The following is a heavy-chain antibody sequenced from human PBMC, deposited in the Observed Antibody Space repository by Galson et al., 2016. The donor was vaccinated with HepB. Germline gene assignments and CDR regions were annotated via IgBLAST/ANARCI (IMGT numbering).Heavy chain of an antibody. CDR2: IHSGGGA. CDR3: ARGGPHNNYFDY. CDR1: GFTVSSNY. Sequence: SLRLSCAASGFTVSSNYMNWVRQPPGKGLEWVSFIHSGGGAYYTHSVKGRFTISTDNSKNTLYLQMNSLRAEDTAIYYCARGGPHNNYFDYWGQGTLVTGSS. D-gene: IGHD1-1*01. V-gene: IGHV3-53*01. J-gene: IGHJ4*02.